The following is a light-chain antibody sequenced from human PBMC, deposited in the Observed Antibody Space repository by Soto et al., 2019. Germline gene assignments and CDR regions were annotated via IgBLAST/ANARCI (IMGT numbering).Light chain of an antibody. V-gene: IGKV4-1*01. CDR3: QQYYNPPWT. Sequence: DTVMSQSPASLAVSLGGRATINCKSSQRLLYRSNNKNYLAWYQHKAGQPPKLLIYWASTRDSGVPDRFRGSGSGTDFTLTINNVHAEDVAVYYCQQYYNPPWTFGQGTKVEI. CDR1: QRLLYRSNNKNY. J-gene: IGKJ1*01. CDR2: WAS.